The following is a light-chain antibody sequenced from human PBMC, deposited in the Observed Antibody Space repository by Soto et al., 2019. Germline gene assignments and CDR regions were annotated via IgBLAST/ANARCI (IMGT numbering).Light chain of an antibody. CDR1: QSISSS. V-gene: IGKV1-39*01. CDR3: QQSYSTPWT. CDR2: AAY. Sequence: DIQMTQSPSSLSASVGDRVTITCRASQSISSSLNWYQQKPGKAPKLLIYAAYSLQSGVPSRFSGSRSGTDFTLAISSLQPEDFATYYCQQSYSTPWTVGQGTKVEIK. J-gene: IGKJ1*01.